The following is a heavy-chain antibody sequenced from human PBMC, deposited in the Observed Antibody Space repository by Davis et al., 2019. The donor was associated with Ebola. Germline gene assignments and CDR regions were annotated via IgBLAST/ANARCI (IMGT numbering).Heavy chain of an antibody. D-gene: IGHD3-3*01. CDR1: GFIFSSYD. Sequence: SLKISCAASGFIFSSYDMHWVRQAPGKGLQWVAVLWYDGSSKYYADSVKGRFTISRDNSENTLYLQMNSLRAEDTAVYYCVRDFRSGFDIWGQGTMVTVSS. CDR2: LWYDGSSK. CDR3: VRDFRSGFDI. J-gene: IGHJ3*02. V-gene: IGHV3-33*01.